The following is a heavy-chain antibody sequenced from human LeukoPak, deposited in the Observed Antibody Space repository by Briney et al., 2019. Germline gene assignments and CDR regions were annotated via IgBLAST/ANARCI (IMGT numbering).Heavy chain of an antibody. CDR1: GGSISGYY. J-gene: IGHJ3*02. CDR3: ARDVDEINYYDSSGYYHAFDI. D-gene: IGHD3-22*01. Sequence: SETLSLTCSVSGGSISGYYWNWIRLPPGKGLEWIGYIYYTGSTNYNPSLQSRVTISGDTSKNQFSLKLSSVTAADTAVYYCARDVDEINYYDSSGYYHAFDIWGQGTMVTVSS. CDR2: IYYTGST. V-gene: IGHV4-59*12.